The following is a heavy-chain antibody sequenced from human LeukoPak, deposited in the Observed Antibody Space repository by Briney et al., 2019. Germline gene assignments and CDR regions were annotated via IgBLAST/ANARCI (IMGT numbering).Heavy chain of an antibody. CDR2: INHSGST. CDR3: ARALSDPIVVVPAAPPYNWFDP. J-gene: IGHJ5*02. Sequence: SETLSLTCAVYGGSFSGYYWSWIRQPPGKGLEWIGEINHSGSTNYNPSLKSRATISVDTSKNQFSLKLSSVTAADTAVYYCARALSDPIVVVPAAPPYNWFDPWGQGTLVTVSS. CDR1: GGSFSGYY. D-gene: IGHD2-2*01. V-gene: IGHV4-34*01.